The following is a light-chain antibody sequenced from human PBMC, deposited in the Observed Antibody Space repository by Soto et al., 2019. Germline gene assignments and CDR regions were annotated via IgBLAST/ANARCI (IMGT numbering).Light chain of an antibody. CDR2: GAS. V-gene: IGKV3-15*01. Sequence: EIVLTQSPGTLSLSPGERATLSCRAIQSVSSSHLAWYQQKPGQAPRLLIYGASTRATGIPARFSGSGSGTEFTLTISSLQSEDFAVYYCQHYNNWPPWTFGQGTKVDIK. CDR1: QSVSSSH. CDR3: QHYNNWPPWT. J-gene: IGKJ1*01.